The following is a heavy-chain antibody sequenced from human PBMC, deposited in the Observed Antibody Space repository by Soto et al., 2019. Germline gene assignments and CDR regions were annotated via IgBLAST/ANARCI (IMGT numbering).Heavy chain of an antibody. CDR1: GFTFSSYA. V-gene: IGHV3-30-3*01. CDR3: ARLAARGEYYYYYGMDV. D-gene: IGHD6-6*01. CDR2: MSYDGSNK. J-gene: IGHJ6*02. Sequence: GGSLRLSCAASGFTFSSYAMHWVRQAPGKGLEWVAVMSYDGSNKYYADSVKGRFTISRDNSKNTLYLQMNSLRAEDTAVYYCARLAARGEYYYYYGMDVWGQGTTVTVSS.